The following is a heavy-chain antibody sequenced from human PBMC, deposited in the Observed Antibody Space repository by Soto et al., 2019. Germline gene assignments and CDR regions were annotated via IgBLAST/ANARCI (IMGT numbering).Heavy chain of an antibody. V-gene: IGHV3-33*01. CDR2: IWYDGSNK. CDR3: ARDLLYPYRYCMDV. Sequence: PGGSLRLSCAASGFTFSSYGMHWVRQAPGKGLEWVAVIWYDGSNKYYADSVKGRFTISRDNSKNTLYLQMNSLRAEDTAVYYWARDLLYPYRYCMDVWGQGTTVTVSS. D-gene: IGHD2-2*02. J-gene: IGHJ6*02. CDR1: GFTFSSYG.